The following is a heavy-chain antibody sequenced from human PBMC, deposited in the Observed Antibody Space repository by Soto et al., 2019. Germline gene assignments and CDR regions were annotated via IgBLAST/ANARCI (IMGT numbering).Heavy chain of an antibody. J-gene: IGHJ4*02. CDR3: AREGLRTGKGDY. Sequence: EVQLVESGGGLVKPGGSLRLSCAASGFTFSSYSMNWVRQAPGKGLEWVSSISSSSSYIYYADSVKGRFTISRDNAKNSLYLKMNSLRAGDTVVYYWAREGLRTGKGDYWGQGTLFTVSS. V-gene: IGHV3-21*01. CDR2: ISSSSSYI. D-gene: IGHD1-1*01. CDR1: GFTFSSYS.